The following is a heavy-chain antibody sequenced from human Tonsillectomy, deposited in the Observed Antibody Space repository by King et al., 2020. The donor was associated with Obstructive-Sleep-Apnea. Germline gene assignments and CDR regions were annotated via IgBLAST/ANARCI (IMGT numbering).Heavy chain of an antibody. Sequence: EVQLVESGGGLVKPGGSLRLSCAASGFTFSSYSMNWVRQAPGKGLEWVSSISSSSSYIYYADSVKGRFTISRDNAKNSLFLQMNSLRAEDTAVDYCARGGYRGIAVAGTFWFDPWGQGTLVTVSS. V-gene: IGHV3-21*01. D-gene: IGHD6-19*01. J-gene: IGHJ5*02. CDR3: ARGGYRGIAVAGTFWFDP. CDR1: GFTFSSYS. CDR2: ISSSSSYI.